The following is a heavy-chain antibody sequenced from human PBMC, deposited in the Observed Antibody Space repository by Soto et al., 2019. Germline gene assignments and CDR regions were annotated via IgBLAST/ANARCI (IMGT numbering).Heavy chain of an antibody. D-gene: IGHD3-9*01. CDR2: IYPGDSDT. Sequence: GESLKISCKGSGSSFDITWLAWLRQVPGKGLEWVGIIYPGDSDTRYSPSLEGQVTLSVDEPISTAYLQWSSLKDSDTATYYCAGLERYFDRPGYLKGGGQGTLVTVSS. J-gene: IGHJ4*02. V-gene: IGHV5-51*01. CDR3: AGLERYFDRPGYLKG. CDR1: GSSFDITW.